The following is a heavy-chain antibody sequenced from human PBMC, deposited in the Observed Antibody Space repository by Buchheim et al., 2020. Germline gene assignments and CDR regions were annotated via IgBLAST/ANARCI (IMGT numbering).Heavy chain of an antibody. D-gene: IGHD3-9*01. J-gene: IGHJ6*02. V-gene: IGHV3-66*02. CDR3: GSSRYYDILTGPGSMDV. CDR1: GLTVTKNY. Sequence: EVQLVESGGGSVQPGGSLRLSCAASGLTVTKNYMTWVRQAPGKGLEWVSIIYSGGDTYYANSVRGRFTISRDNSKNTLYLQINGLRAEDTAVYYCGSSRYYDILTGPGSMDVWGQGTT. CDR2: IYSGGDT.